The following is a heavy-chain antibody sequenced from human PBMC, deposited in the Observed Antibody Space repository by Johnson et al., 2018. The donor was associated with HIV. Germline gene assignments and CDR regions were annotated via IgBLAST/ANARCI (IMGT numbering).Heavy chain of an antibody. CDR3: ARDGAYSYFAFDM. V-gene: IGHV3-30*04. D-gene: IGHD5-18*01. J-gene: IGHJ3*02. Sequence: QVQLVESGGGVVQPGRSLRLSCAASGFTFSSYAMHWVRQAPGKGLEWVAVISYDGSNKYYIDSVKGRVTISRDNSKNTVYLQMNSLRAEDTALYYCARDGAYSYFAFDMWGQGTMVTVSS. CDR2: ISYDGSNK. CDR1: GFTFSSYA.